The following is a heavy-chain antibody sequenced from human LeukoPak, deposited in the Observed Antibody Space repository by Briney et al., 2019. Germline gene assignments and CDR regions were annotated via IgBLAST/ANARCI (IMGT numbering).Heavy chain of an antibody. D-gene: IGHD2-2*01. CDR2: INHSGST. CDR3: ARGSPAASGDY. V-gene: IGHV4-34*01. CDR1: GGSFSGYY. J-gene: IGHJ4*02. Sequence: SETLSLTCAVYGGSFSGYYWSWIRQPAGKGLEWNGEINHSGSTNYNPSLKSRVTISVDTSKNQFSLKLSSVTAADTAVYYCARGSPAASGDYWGQGTLVTVSS.